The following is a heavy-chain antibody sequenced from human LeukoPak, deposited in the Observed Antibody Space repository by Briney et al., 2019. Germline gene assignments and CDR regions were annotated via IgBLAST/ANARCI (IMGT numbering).Heavy chain of an antibody. CDR1: GYTFTSYG. D-gene: IGHD4-17*01. CDR3: ARATTVTYATTSYYYYYYMDV. CDR2: ISAYNGNT. Sequence: GASVKVSCKASGYTFTSYGISWVRQAPGQGLEWMGWISAYNGNTNYAQKLQGRVTMTTDTSTSTAYMELRSLRSDDTAVYYCARATTVTYATTSYYYYYYMDVWAKGPRSPSP. V-gene: IGHV1-18*01. J-gene: IGHJ6*03.